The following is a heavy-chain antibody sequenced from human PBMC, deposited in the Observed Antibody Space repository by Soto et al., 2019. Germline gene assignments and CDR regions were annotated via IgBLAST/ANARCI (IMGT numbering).Heavy chain of an antibody. J-gene: IGHJ6*02. D-gene: IGHD6-13*01. CDR2: ISGSGDST. CDR3: AKDRDGAAAGPTKFYGMDV. CDR1: GFTFSSYA. Sequence: EVQLLESGGGLVQPGGSLRLSCAASGFTFSSYAMSWVRQAPGKRLEWVSVISGSGDSTYYADSVRGRFTISRDNSKNTLYLQMNSLRAKDTAVYYCAKDRDGAAAGPTKFYGMDVWGQGTTVTVSS. V-gene: IGHV3-23*01.